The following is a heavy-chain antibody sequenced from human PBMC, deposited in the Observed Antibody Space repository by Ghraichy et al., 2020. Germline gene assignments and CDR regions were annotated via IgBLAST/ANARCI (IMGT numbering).Heavy chain of an antibody. CDR1: GFTFSDYY. J-gene: IGHJ4*02. D-gene: IGHD4-23*01. CDR2: ISSSSSYT. CDR3: ARVGSYGGNRHFDY. Sequence: GGSLRLSCAASGFTFSDYYMSWIRQAPGKGLEWVSYISSSSSYTNYADSVKGRFTISRDNAKNSLYLQMNSLRAEDTAVYYCARVGSYGGNRHFDYWGQGTLVTVSS. V-gene: IGHV3-11*05.